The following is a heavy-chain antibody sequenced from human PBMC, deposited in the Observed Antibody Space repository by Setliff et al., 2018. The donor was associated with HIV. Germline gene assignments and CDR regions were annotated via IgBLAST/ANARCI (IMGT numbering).Heavy chain of an antibody. CDR3: ARNDDYGGKSHDC. CDR2: ISTNGGT. J-gene: IGHJ4*02. V-gene: IGHV4-61*02. Sequence: PSETLSLTCSVSGGSISSGHYFWSWIRQPAGKGLEWIGRISTNGGTNYNPSLKSRVTISVDTSKSQFSLKLTSVTAADTAVYYCARNDDYGGKSHDCWGQGALVTVSS. D-gene: IGHD4-17*01. CDR1: GGSISSGHYF.